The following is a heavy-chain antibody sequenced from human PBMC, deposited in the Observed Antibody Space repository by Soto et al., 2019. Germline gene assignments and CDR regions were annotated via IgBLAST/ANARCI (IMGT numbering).Heavy chain of an antibody. Sequence: GESLKISCQGSGYMFTNYWINWVRQVSGGGLEWLGRIDPSDSYTKYNPSFQGHVTISADKSTSTAYLQWSSLKASDTAMYYCARRGPTYYYDSSGYPAYGMDVWGQGTTVTVSS. CDR1: GYMFTNYW. J-gene: IGHJ6*02. CDR3: ARRGPTYYYDSSGYPAYGMDV. CDR2: IDPSDSYT. D-gene: IGHD3-22*01. V-gene: IGHV5-10-1*01.